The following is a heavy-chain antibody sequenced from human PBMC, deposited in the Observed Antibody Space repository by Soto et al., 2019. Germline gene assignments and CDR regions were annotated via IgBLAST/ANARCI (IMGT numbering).Heavy chain of an antibody. V-gene: IGHV1-18*01. CDR1: GYTFTSYG. CDR2: ISAYNGNT. J-gene: IGHJ6*02. Sequence: QVQLVQSGAEVKKPGASVKVSCKASGYTFTSYGISWVRQAPGQGLEWMGWISAYNGNTNYAQKHQGRVTMTTDTSTSTAYMELRSLRSDDTAVYYCARVIAARPYYYYGMDVWGQGTTVTVSS. D-gene: IGHD6-6*01. CDR3: ARVIAARPYYYYGMDV.